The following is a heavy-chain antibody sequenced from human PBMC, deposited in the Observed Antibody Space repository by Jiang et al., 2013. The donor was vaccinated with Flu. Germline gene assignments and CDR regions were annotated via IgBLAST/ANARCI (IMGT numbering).Heavy chain of an antibody. Sequence: GAEVKKPGESLRISCKSSGYSFTSYWITWVRQMPGKGLEWMGRIDPSNSETSYSPSFQGHVTISTDKSINTAYLQWSSLKASDTAIYYCARHASGLLVFVGFGPWGQGTLVTVSS. J-gene: IGHJ5*02. CDR1: GYSFTSYW. D-gene: IGHD3-10*01. CDR3: ARHASGLLVFVGFGP. V-gene: IGHV5-10-1*01. CDR2: IDPSNSET.